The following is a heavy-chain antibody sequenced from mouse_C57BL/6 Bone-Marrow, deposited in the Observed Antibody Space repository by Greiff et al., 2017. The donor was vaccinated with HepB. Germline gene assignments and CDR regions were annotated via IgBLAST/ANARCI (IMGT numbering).Heavy chain of an antibody. CDR2: IHPNSGST. Sequence: QVQLQQPGAELVKPGASVKLSCKASGYTFTSYWMHWVKQRPGQGLEWIGMIHPNSGSTNYNEKFKSKATLTVDKSSSTAYLQLSSLTSEDSAVYYCARGMGYYDYDGAWFAYWGQGTLVTVSA. CDR3: ARGMGYYDYDGAWFAY. D-gene: IGHD2-4*01. V-gene: IGHV1-64*01. J-gene: IGHJ3*01. CDR1: GYTFTSYW.